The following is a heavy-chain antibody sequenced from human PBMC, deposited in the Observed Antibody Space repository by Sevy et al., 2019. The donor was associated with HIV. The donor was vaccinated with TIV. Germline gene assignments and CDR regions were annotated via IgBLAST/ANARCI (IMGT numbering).Heavy chain of an antibody. V-gene: IGHV3-21*06. CDR1: GFTFINYN. CDR2: VSGSSNYI. J-gene: IGHJ4*02. CDR3: ARGPPDGSYDYFDY. D-gene: IGHD1-26*01. Sequence: GGSLRLSCAASGFTFINYNMNWVRQAPGKGLEWVASVSGSSNYIYYAESLKGRFIISRDNAKDTLYLKMNSLRADDPAVYYCARGPPDGSYDYFDYWGQGTLVTVSS.